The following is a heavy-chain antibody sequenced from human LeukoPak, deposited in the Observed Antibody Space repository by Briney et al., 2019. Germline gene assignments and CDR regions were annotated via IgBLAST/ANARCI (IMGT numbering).Heavy chain of an antibody. CDR3: ARVPLSSGSATAPDAFDT. J-gene: IGHJ3*02. D-gene: IGHD3-10*01. CDR2: IIPIFGTA. Sequence: SVNVSCKASGGTFSSYAISWVRQAPGQGLEWMGGIIPIFGTANYAQKFQGRVTITADESTSTAYMELSSLRSEDTAVYYCARVPLSSGSATAPDAFDTWGQGTMVTVSS. V-gene: IGHV1-69*13. CDR1: GGTFSSYA.